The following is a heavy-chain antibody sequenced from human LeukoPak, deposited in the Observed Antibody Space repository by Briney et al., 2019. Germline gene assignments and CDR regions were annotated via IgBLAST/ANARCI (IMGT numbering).Heavy chain of an antibody. Sequence: ASVKVSCKTSGSTFTNYDINWVRQATGQGLEWMGWMNPNSGNTGYAQKFQGRVTTTRNTSISTAYMELSSLRSEDTAVYYCARVKPHNWNYDYWGQGTLVTVSS. CDR3: ARVKPHNWNYDY. V-gene: IGHV1-8*03. CDR2: MNPNSGNT. CDR1: GSTFTNYD. J-gene: IGHJ4*02. D-gene: IGHD1-1*01.